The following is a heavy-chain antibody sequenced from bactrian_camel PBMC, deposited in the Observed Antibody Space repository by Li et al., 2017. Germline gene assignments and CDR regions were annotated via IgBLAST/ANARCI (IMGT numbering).Heavy chain of an antibody. V-gene: IGHV3-2*01. D-gene: IGHD1*01. CDR2: IYSDGSHT. Sequence: HVQLVESGGGSVQSGGSLRLSCAASGFTFSNYYLSWVRQAPGKGLEWVSSIYSDGSHTYYADSVKGRFTISRDNAKNTVYLQMDSLKSEDTALYYCATHSNEMMWRWEFCYWGQGTQVTVS. CDR1: GFTFSNYY. CDR3: ATHSNEMMWRWEFCY. J-gene: IGHJ6*01.